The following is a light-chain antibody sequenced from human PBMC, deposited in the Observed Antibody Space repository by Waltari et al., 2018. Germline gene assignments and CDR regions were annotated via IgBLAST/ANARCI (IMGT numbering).Light chain of an antibody. CDR2: DAS. CDR3: QQNGHPPLT. Sequence: DIQMTQSPSSQSASVGDRFTITCQASQDITHSLHWYKQQSGTAPQLLIYDASKLETGVPSRFSGSGSGTDFTFTISSLQPEDVATYYCQQNGHPPLTFGGGTKVEIK. V-gene: IGKV1-33*01. J-gene: IGKJ4*01. CDR1: QDITHS.